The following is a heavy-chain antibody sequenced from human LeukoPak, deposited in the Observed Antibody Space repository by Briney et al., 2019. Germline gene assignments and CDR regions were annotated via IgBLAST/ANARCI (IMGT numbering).Heavy chain of an antibody. V-gene: IGHV3-21*01. D-gene: IGHD3-22*01. Sequence: PSETLSLTCTVSGGSISSSSYYWGWIRQAPGKGLEWVSSISSSSSYIYYADSVKGRFTISRDNAKNSLYLQMNSLRAEDTAVYYCARVTYDSSGYTPANDYWGQGTLVTVSS. CDR2: ISSSSSYI. CDR3: ARVTYDSSGYTPANDY. J-gene: IGHJ4*02. CDR1: GGSISSSS.